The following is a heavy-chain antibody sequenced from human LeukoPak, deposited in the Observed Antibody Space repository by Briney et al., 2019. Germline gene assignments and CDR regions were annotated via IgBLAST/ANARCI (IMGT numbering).Heavy chain of an antibody. CDR1: GGSISSTIYY. D-gene: IGHD3-3*02. CDR2: IYYSGST. Sequence: SETLSLTCTVSGGSISSTIYYWGWIRQPPGKGLEWIGSIYYSGSTYYNPSLKSRVTISVDTSKNQFSLKLSSATAADTAVYYCAHFQGKGNNWFDPWGQGTLVTVSS. J-gene: IGHJ5*02. V-gene: IGHV4-39*07. CDR3: AHFQGKGNNWFDP.